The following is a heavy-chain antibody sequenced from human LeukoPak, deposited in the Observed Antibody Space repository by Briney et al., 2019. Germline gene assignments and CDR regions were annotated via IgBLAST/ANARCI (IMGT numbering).Heavy chain of an antibody. CDR1: GFTFSSYS. V-gene: IGHV3-48*01. J-gene: IGHJ4*02. CDR2: ITASGTAM. Sequence: GGSLRLSCAASGFTFSSYSMNWVRQAPGKGLEWVSHITASGTAMFYADSVKGRFTISRDNAKNSLYLQMNSPRGEDTAVYYCASSGSYRFDYWGQGTLVTVSS. D-gene: IGHD1-26*01. CDR3: ASSGSYRFDY.